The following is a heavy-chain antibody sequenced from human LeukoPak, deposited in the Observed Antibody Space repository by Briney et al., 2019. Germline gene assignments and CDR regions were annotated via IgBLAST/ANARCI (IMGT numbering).Heavy chain of an antibody. V-gene: IGHV3-30*04. CDR2: ISYDGSNK. CDR1: GFTFSSYA. CDR3: AREASVAGTSAFDY. Sequence: GRSLRLSCAASGFTFSSYAMHWVRQAPGKGLEWVAVISYDGSNKYYADSVEGRFTISRDNSKNTLYLQMNSLRAEDTAVYYCAREASVAGTSAFDYWGQGTLVTVSS. D-gene: IGHD6-19*01. J-gene: IGHJ4*02.